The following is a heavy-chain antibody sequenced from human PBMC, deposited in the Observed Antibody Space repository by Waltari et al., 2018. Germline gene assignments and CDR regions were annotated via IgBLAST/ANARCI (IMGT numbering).Heavy chain of an antibody. Sequence: EVQLVESGGGLVQPGGSLRLSCAASGFTFSSYAMIWVHQAPGKGLEWFSAISGSGGSTYYADSVKGRFTISRDNSKNTLYLQMNSLRAEDTAVYYCAKVYSSGWYYFDYWGQGTLVTVSS. D-gene: IGHD6-19*01. V-gene: IGHV3-23*04. J-gene: IGHJ4*02. CDR2: ISGSGGST. CDR1: GFTFSSYA. CDR3: AKVYSSGWYYFDY.